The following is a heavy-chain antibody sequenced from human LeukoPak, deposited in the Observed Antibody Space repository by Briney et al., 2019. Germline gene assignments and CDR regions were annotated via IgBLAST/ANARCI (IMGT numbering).Heavy chain of an antibody. D-gene: IGHD4-11*01. CDR2: ISGSGGST. Sequence: GGSLRLSCAASGFTFNNFAMGWVRQAPGKGLEWVSAISGSGGSTYYADSVKGRFTISRDNSKNTLYLQMNSLRAEDTAVYYCAGVTTKNWFDPWGQGTLVTVSS. V-gene: IGHV3-23*01. CDR3: AGVTTKNWFDP. J-gene: IGHJ5*02. CDR1: GFTFNNFA.